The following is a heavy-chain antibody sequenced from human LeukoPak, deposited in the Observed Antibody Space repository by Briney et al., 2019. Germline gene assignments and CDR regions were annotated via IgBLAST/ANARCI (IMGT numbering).Heavy chain of an antibody. CDR2: IYHSGST. V-gene: IGHV4-4*02. CDR3: ARDQTVRRVYGDMDHQGLDAFDI. D-gene: IGHD6-13*01. J-gene: IGHJ3*02. CDR1: GGSISSSNW. Sequence: SETLSLTCAVSGGSISSSNWWSWVRQPPGKGLEWIGEIYHSGSTNYNPSLKSRVTISVDKSKNQFSLKLSSVTAADTAVYYCARDQTVRRVYGDMDHQGLDAFDIWGQGTMVTVSS.